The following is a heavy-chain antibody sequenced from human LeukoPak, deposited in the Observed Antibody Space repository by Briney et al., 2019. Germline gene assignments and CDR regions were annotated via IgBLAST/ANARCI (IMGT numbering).Heavy chain of an antibody. J-gene: IGHJ6*02. CDR1: GFAFSAYA. Sequence: GGSLRLSCAASGFAFSAYAVHWVRQAPGKGLEWVTLTSHDGSSKYYADSVKGRFTVSRDNSKNTLYLQMDSLRTDDTAVYYCARDFRGAVTTSPRLDVWGQGTTVTVSS. D-gene: IGHD4-17*01. V-gene: IGHV3-30*04. CDR2: TSHDGSSK. CDR3: ARDFRGAVTTSPRLDV.